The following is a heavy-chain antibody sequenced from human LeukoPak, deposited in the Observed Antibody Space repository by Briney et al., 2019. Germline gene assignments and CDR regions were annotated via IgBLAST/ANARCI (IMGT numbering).Heavy chain of an antibody. CDR3: ARLYRGYNRPVPFDY. CDR2: ISAYNGNT. D-gene: IGHD5-24*01. CDR1: GYTFTGYY. V-gene: IGHV1-18*04. Sequence: ASGTVSCKASGYTFTGYYMHWVRQAPGQGLGWMGWISAYNGNTNFAQKLQGRVTMTTDTSTSTAYMELRRLRSDDPAVHYCARLYRGYNRPVPFDYWGQGTLVTVSS. J-gene: IGHJ4*02.